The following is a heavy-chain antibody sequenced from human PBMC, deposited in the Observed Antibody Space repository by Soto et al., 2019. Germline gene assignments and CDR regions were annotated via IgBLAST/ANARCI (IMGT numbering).Heavy chain of an antibody. CDR1: VFTFSSYG. J-gene: IGHJ4*02. D-gene: IGHD3-22*01. Sequence: QVQLVESGGGVVQPGRSLRLSCAASVFTFSSYGMHWVRQAPGKGREWVAVISYDGSNKYYADSVQGRFTLSRDNSKNTLYLQMISLRAEDTAVYSCAKVYYDSRDDYWGQGTLVTVSS. CDR2: ISYDGSNK. V-gene: IGHV3-30*18. CDR3: AKVYYDSRDDY.